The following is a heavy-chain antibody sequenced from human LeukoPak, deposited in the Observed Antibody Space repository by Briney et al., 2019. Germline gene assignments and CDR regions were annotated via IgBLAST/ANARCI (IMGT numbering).Heavy chain of an antibody. V-gene: IGHV4-39*01. Sequence: PSETLSLTCTVSGGSISSSSYYWGWIRQPPGKGLEWIGSIYNSGSTYYNPSLKSRVTISVDTSKNQFSLKLSSVTAADTAVYYCARLSGTYYDFWSGSVDPWGQGTLVTVSS. D-gene: IGHD3-3*01. CDR3: ARLSGTYYDFWSGSVDP. CDR1: GGSISSSSYY. CDR2: IYNSGST. J-gene: IGHJ5*02.